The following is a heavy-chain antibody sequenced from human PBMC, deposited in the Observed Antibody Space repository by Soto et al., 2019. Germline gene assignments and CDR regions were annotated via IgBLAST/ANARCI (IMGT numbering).Heavy chain of an antibody. V-gene: IGHV4-59*08. D-gene: IGHD3-16*01. J-gene: IGHJ4*02. CDR2: NYYSGST. CDR3: ARVWGMSVDY. CDR1: GGSISSYY. Sequence: QVQLQESGPGLVKPSETLSLTCTVSGGSISSYYWSWIRQPPGKGLEWIGYNYYSGSTNYNPSLKSRGILSVDTAKNQASRKLSSVPAADRAVYYCARVWGMSVDYWGEGTLVTVSS.